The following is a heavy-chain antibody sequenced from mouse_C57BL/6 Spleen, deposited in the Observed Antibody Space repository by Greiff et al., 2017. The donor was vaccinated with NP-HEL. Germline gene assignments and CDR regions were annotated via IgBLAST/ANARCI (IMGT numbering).Heavy chain of an antibody. CDR3: ARDRDGSSPFDY. V-gene: IGHV5-16*01. CDR2: INYDGSST. D-gene: IGHD1-1*01. CDR1: GFTFSDYY. Sequence: EVQVVESEGGLVQPGSSMKLSCTASGFTFSDYYMAWVRQVPEKGLEWVANINYDGSSTYYLDSLKSRFIISRDNAKNILYLQMSSLKSEDTATYYCARDRDGSSPFDYWGQGTTLTVSS. J-gene: IGHJ2*01.